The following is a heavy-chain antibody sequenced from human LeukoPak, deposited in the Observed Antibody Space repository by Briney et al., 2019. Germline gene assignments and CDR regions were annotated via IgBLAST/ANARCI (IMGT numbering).Heavy chain of an antibody. CDR3: ARGYLLFQDYYDSSGYFDY. J-gene: IGHJ4*02. V-gene: IGHV4-59*01. D-gene: IGHD3-22*01. CDR2: IYYSGST. Sequence: SETLSLTCTVSGGSISSYYWSWIRQPPGKGLEWIGYIYYSGSTNYNPSLKSRVTISVDTYKNQFSLKLSSVTAADTAVYYCARGYLLFQDYYDSSGYFDYWGQGTLVTVSS. CDR1: GGSISSYY.